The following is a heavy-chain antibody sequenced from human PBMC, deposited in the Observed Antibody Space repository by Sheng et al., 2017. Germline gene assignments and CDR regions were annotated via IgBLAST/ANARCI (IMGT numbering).Heavy chain of an antibody. CDR2: ISGGGGST. CDR3: AKSRYCSDNYCIPDY. V-gene: IGHV3-23*04. D-gene: IGHD2-15*01. CDR1: GFTFSTYA. J-gene: IGHJ4*02. Sequence: EEQLVESGGGMVQPGGTLRLSCAASGFTFSTYAMSWVRQAPGKGLEWVSAISGGGGSTYYADSVKGRFTISRDNSKNMIYLQMNSLRAEDTAIYYCAKSRYCSDNYCIPDYWGQGTLVTVTS.